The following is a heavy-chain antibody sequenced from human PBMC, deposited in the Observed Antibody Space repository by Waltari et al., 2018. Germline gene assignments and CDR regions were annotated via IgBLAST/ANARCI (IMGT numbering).Heavy chain of an antibody. CDR2: INHSGST. CDR3: ARGEYCSSTSCYASDY. V-gene: IGHV4-34*01. D-gene: IGHD2-2*01. J-gene: IGHJ4*02. CDR1: GGSFSGYY. Sequence: QVQLQQWGAGLLKPSETLSLTCAVYGGSFSGYYWSWIRQPPGKGLEWIVEINHSGSTNYNPSLKSRVTISVDTSKNQFSLKLSSVTAADTAVYYCARGEYCSSTSCYASDYWGQGTLVTVSS.